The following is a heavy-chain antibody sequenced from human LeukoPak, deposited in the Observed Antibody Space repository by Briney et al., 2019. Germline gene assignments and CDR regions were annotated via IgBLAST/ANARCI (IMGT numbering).Heavy chain of an antibody. CDR2: IYSGGST. CDR1: GFTVSSNY. Sequence: GGSLRLSCAASGFTVSSNYMSWVRQAPGKGLEWVSVIYSGGSTYYADSVKGRFTISRDNSKNTLYLQMNSLRAEDTAVYYCASRSTTYSDYPFDYWGQGTLVTVSS. D-gene: IGHD4-11*01. J-gene: IGHJ4*02. CDR3: ASRSTTYSDYPFDY. V-gene: IGHV3-53*01.